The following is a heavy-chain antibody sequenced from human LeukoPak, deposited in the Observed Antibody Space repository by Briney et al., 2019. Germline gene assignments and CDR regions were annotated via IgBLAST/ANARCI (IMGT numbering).Heavy chain of an antibody. Sequence: GASVKVSCKASGGTFSSYAISWVRQAPGQGLEWMGGIIPIFGTANYAQKFQGRVTITADESTSTAYMELSSLRSEDTAVYYCASNRGLSGSYYSDYWGQGTLVTVSS. CDR2: IIPIFGTA. V-gene: IGHV1-69*13. J-gene: IGHJ4*02. CDR3: ASNRGLSGSYYSDY. D-gene: IGHD1-26*01. CDR1: GGTFSSYA.